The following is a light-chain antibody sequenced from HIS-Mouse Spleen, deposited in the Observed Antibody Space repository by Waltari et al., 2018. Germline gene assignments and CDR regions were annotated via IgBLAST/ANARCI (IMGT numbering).Light chain of an antibody. CDR2: EVS. CDR3: CSYAGSSTYVV. Sequence: QSALTQPASVSWSPGQSLTISCTGTSRDVGGYNYVSWYQQHPGKAPKLMIYEVSNRPSGVSNRFSGSKSGNTASLTISGLQAEDEADYYCCSYAGSSTYVVFGGGTKLTVL. CDR1: SRDVGGYNY. V-gene: IGLV2-23*02. J-gene: IGLJ2*01.